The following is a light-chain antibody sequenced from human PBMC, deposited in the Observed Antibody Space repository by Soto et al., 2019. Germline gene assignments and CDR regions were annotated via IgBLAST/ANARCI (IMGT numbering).Light chain of an antibody. J-gene: IGKJ4*01. CDR2: AAS. Sequence: DMEMTQSPSSLSASVGDRVTITCRASQSISNYLKWYQHKPGKVPKLLIYAASSLQSGVPTRFSSSGSGTYFTLTSNSLQPEDFATYYCQQSYGTPLTFGGGNKIEIK. V-gene: IGKV1-39*01. CDR3: QQSYGTPLT. CDR1: QSISNY.